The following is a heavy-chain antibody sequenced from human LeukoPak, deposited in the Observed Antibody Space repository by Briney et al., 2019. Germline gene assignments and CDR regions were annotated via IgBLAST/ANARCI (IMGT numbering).Heavy chain of an antibody. J-gene: IGHJ4*02. CDR1: GGSISSGNW. CDR2: IYHSGST. CDR3: ARLSIASRVRIFDY. Sequence: SETLSLTCVVSGGSISSGNWWSWVRQPPGKGLEWIGEIYHSGSTNYNPSLKSRVTISVDKSKNQFSLKLSSVTAADTAVYYCARLSIASRVRIFDYWGQGTLVTVSS. V-gene: IGHV4-4*02. D-gene: IGHD6-6*01.